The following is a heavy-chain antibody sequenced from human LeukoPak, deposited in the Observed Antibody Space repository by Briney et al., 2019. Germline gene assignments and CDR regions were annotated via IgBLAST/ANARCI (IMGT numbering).Heavy chain of an antibody. Sequence: ASVKVSFKASGYTFISYGISWVRQAPGQGLEWMGWINNYNGDTNYVQKFQGRVTMTTDTSTSTAYMELRSLRSDDTAVYYCARRGLDYWGQGTLVTVSS. J-gene: IGHJ4*02. CDR2: INNYNGDT. D-gene: IGHD3-16*01. CDR3: ARRGLDY. V-gene: IGHV1-18*01. CDR1: GYTFISYG.